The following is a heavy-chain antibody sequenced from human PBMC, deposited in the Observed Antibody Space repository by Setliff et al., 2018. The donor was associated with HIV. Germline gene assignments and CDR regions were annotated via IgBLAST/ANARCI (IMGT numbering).Heavy chain of an antibody. D-gene: IGHD3-10*01. CDR1: GFTFSTYS. CDR3: ARDARYYYGSGSYPAGYFDL. CDR2: ISSSSRSK. V-gene: IGHV3-21*04. J-gene: IGHJ2*01. Sequence: GGSLRLSCEASGFTFSTYSMNWVRQAPGRGLEWVSSISSSSRSKYYADSVKGRFTIARDNAKNSLYLKMGSLRAEDTAVYYCARDARYYYGSGSYPAGYFDLWGRGTLVTVSS.